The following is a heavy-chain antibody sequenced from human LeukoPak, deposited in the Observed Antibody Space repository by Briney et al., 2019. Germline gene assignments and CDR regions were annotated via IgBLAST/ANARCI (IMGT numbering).Heavy chain of an antibody. J-gene: IGHJ4*02. CDR3: ARYSSGYSSAYYFDY. D-gene: IGHD3-22*01. Sequence: GESLKISCKGSGYSLTSYWIGWVRQMPGKGLEWMGIIYPGDSDTRYSPSFQGQVTITADKSISTAYLQWSSLKASDTAMYYCARYSSGYSSAYYFDYWGQGTLVTVSS. CDR1: GYSLTSYW. CDR2: IYPGDSDT. V-gene: IGHV5-51*01.